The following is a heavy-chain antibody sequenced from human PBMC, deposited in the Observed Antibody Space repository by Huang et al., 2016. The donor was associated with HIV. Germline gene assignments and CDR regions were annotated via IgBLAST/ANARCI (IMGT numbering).Heavy chain of an antibody. CDR3: AKDRDNWDYWFFDL. Sequence: EVQLLESGGGLVQPGGSLRLSCAASGFTFDNYAMSWVRQAPGKGREWVSVITTSGGSTYYADAVKGRFTISRDNSKNTLYLQMNSLRAEDTAVYYCAKDRDNWDYWFFDLWGRGTLVTVSS. V-gene: IGHV3-23*01. CDR1: GFTFDNYA. J-gene: IGHJ2*01. CDR2: ITTSGGST. D-gene: IGHD1-1*01.